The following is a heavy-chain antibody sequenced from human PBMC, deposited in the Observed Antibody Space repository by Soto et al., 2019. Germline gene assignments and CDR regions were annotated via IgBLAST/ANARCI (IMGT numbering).Heavy chain of an antibody. Sequence: GSLRLSWAASGFTFSDAWVNRVRQAPRKGLEWVGRVKSKNDGGTTDFAAPVKGRFAISRDDSKNMVYLEMNSLQTEDTAIYYCTTDSYITSIIVRFDYWGHGTLVTVSS. CDR2: VKSKNDGGTT. CDR3: TTDSYITSIIVRFDY. V-gene: IGHV3-15*07. D-gene: IGHD3-22*01. J-gene: IGHJ4*01. CDR1: GFTFSDAW.